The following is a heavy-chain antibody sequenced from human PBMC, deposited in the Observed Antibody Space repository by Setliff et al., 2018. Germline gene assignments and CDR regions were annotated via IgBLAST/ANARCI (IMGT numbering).Heavy chain of an antibody. V-gene: IGHV4-38-2*01. CDR1: GYSISSGYY. Sequence: SETLSLTCAVPGYSISSGYYWGWIRQPPGKGLEWIGSIYHSGNTYYNPSLKSRVTISVDTSKNQFSLKLSSVTAADTAVYYCARHSSRPYWGQGTLVTVSS. J-gene: IGHJ4*02. CDR2: IYHSGNT. CDR3: ARHSSRPY.